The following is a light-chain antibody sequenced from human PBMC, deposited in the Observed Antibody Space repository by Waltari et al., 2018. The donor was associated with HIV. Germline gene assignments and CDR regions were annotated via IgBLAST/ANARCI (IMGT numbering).Light chain of an antibody. V-gene: IGLV1-44*01. CDR2: SNN. CDR1: SSNIGSNT. Sequence: QSVLTQPPSASGTPGQRVTISCSGSSSNIGSNTVNWYQQLPGTAPKLLIYSNNQRPSGVPDRFSCSKSCTSASLAISGLQSEDEADYYCAAWDDSLNGLVFGGGTKLTVL. J-gene: IGLJ2*01. CDR3: AAWDDSLNGLV.